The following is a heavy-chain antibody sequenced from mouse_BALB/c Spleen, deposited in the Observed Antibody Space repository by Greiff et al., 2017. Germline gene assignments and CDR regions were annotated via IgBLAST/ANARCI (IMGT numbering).Heavy chain of an antibody. D-gene: IGHD2-4*01. J-gene: IGHJ3*01. Sequence: EVKLVESGGDLVKPGGSLKLSCAASGFTFSSYGMSWVRQTPDKRLEWVATISSGGSYTYYPDSVKGRFTISRDNAKNTLYLQMSSLKSEDTAMYYCASYYEGFAYWGQGTLVTVSA. CDR3: ASYYEGFAY. V-gene: IGHV5-6*01. CDR1: GFTFSSYG. CDR2: ISSGGSYT.